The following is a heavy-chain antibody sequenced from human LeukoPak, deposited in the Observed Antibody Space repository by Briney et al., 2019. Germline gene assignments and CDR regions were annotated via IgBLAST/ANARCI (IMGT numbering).Heavy chain of an antibody. CDR1: GGTFSSYA. V-gene: IGHV1-69*01. D-gene: IGHD3-22*01. Sequence: ASVKVSCKDSGGTFSSYAISWVRQAPGQGLEWMGGIIPIFGTANYAQKFQGRVTITADESTSTAYMELSSLRSEDTAVYYCARSHYYDSSGYINPRRFDPWGQGTLVTVSS. J-gene: IGHJ5*02. CDR3: ARSHYYDSSGYINPRRFDP. CDR2: IIPIFGTA.